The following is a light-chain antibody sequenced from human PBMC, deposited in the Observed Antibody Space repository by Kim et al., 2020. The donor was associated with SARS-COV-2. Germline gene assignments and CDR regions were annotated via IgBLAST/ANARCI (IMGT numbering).Light chain of an antibody. Sequence: SYELTRPPSVSVAPGQTASITCGGNNIGNKNVHWYQHKPGQAPLLVISYDSDRPAGIPDQFSGSNSGNTATLTISRVEAGDEADYYCQVWDSGSDHVVFGGGTKLTVL. CDR2: YDS. CDR1: NIGNKN. J-gene: IGLJ2*01. CDR3: QVWDSGSDHVV. V-gene: IGLV3-21*04.